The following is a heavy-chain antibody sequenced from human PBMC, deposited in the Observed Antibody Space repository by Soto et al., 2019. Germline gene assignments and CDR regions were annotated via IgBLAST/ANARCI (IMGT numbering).Heavy chain of an antibody. CDR3: AKEKRYYDSSGYPTYYYYGMDV. V-gene: IGHV3-23*01. D-gene: IGHD3-22*01. J-gene: IGHJ6*02. CDR2: ISGSGGST. Sequence: GGSLRLSCAASGFTFSSYAMSWVRQAPGKGLEWVSAISGSGGSTYYADSVKGRFTISRDNSKNTLYLQMNSLRAEDTAVYYCAKEKRYYDSSGYPTYYYYGMDVWGQGTTVTVSS. CDR1: GFTFSSYA.